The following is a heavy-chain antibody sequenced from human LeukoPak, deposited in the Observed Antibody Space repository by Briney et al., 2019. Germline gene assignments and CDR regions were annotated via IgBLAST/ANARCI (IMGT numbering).Heavy chain of an antibody. CDR3: ARDRNSGSSLDI. CDR1: GYXFTGYY. V-gene: IGHV1-2*02. D-gene: IGHD6-6*01. CDR2: INPNSGGT. J-gene: IGHJ3*02. Sequence: ASVKVSCKASGYXFTGYYIHWVRQAPGQGLEWMGWINPNSGGTNYAQSFQGRVTMTRDTSISTAYMELSSLKSDDTAVYYCARDRNSGSSLDIWGQGTMLTVSS.